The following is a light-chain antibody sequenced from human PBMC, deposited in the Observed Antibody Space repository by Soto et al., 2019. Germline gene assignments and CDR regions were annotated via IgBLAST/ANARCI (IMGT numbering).Light chain of an antibody. CDR3: LGNT. CDR2: AAS. V-gene: IGKV1-27*01. CDR1: QGSSNY. Sequence: DIQMTQSPSSLSAFVADRVTITCRASQGSSNYLVWYQQKPGKVPKLLIYAASPLQSGVSSRFSGSGSGTDFTLTISSLQPEDVATYYCLGNTFGQGTRLEI. J-gene: IGKJ5*01.